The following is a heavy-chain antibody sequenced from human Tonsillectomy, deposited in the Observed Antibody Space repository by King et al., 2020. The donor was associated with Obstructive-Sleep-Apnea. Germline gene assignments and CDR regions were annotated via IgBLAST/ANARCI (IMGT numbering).Heavy chain of an antibody. CDR2: IDPSDSYT. CDR1: GYSFTSYW. J-gene: IGHJ1*01. D-gene: IGHD2-2*02. V-gene: IGHV5-10-1*01. CDR3: ARQDGYCGSTTCYKYFHH. Sequence: QLVQSGAEVKKPGESLRISCKGSGYSFTSYWINWVRQMPGIGLEWMGRIDPSDSYTNYSPSFQGHVTISADKSINTAYLQWSSLKASDTAMYYCARQDGYCGSTTCYKYFHHWGQGTLVTVSS.